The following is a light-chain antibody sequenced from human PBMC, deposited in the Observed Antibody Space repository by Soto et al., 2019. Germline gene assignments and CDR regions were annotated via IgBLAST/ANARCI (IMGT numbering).Light chain of an antibody. CDR2: EVS. CDR1: SRDVGSYSL. V-gene: IGLV2-23*02. Sequence: QSALTQPASVSGSPGQSITISCSGTSRDVGSYSLVSWYQQRPGKVPQLIIYEVSKRPSGVSNRFSGSKSANTASLTISGLQCDDEADYYCSTYTGFYALVFGGGTKLTVL. CDR3: STYTGFYALV. J-gene: IGLJ2*01.